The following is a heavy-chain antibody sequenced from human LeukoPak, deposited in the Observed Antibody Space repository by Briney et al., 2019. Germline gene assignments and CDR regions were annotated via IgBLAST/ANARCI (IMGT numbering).Heavy chain of an antibody. CDR1: GFTFSSYG. CDR3: AKEDSMGYYYGSVSWVLDAFDI. J-gene: IGHJ3*02. V-gene: IGHV3-30*18. CDR2: ISYDGSNK. D-gene: IGHD3-10*01. Sequence: GGSLRLSCAASGFTFSSYGMHWVRQAPGKGLEWVAVISYDGSNKYYADSVKGRFTISRDNSKNTLYLQMNSLRAEDTAVYYCAKEDSMGYYYGSVSWVLDAFDIWGQGTMVTVSS.